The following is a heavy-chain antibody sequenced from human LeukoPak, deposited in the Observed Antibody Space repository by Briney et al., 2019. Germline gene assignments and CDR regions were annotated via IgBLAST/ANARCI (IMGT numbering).Heavy chain of an antibody. D-gene: IGHD3-22*01. V-gene: IGHV1-2*02. CDR1: GYTFTVYY. CDR3: ARAEGIVVANDY. Sequence: ASVKVSCKASGYTFTVYYMHWVRQAPGQGLEWMGWINPNSGGTNYAQKFQGRVTMTRDTSISTAYMELSRLRSDDTAVYYCARAEGIVVANDYWGQGTLVTVSS. J-gene: IGHJ4*02. CDR2: INPNSGGT.